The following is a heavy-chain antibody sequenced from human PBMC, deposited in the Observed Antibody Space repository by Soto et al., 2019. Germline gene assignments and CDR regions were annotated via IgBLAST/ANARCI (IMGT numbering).Heavy chain of an antibody. CDR2: IYYSGST. V-gene: IGHV4-59*08. Sequence: SETLSLTCTVSGGSISSYYWSWIRQPPWKGLEWIGYIYYSGSTNYNPSLKSRVTISVDTSKNQFSLKLSSVTAADTAVYYCARQGWAGILTGYYPSYYYMDVWGKGTTVTVSS. CDR3: ARQGWAGILTGYYPSYYYMDV. J-gene: IGHJ6*03. CDR1: GGSISSYY. D-gene: IGHD3-9*01.